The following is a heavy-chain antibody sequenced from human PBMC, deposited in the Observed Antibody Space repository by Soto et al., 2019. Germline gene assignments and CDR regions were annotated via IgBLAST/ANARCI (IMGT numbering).Heavy chain of an antibody. D-gene: IGHD3-3*01. CDR2: ISASGATT. Sequence: EVQLLESGGGLVQPGGSLRLSCAASGFTFSSSAMSWVRQAPGKGLEWVSAISASGATTYYADSVKGRFTISRDNSKNTMYLQVNSLRAEYTAVFYCATWGAYSFIRGYFDYWGQGTLVTVSS. J-gene: IGHJ4*02. V-gene: IGHV3-23*01. CDR3: ATWGAYSFIRGYFDY. CDR1: GFTFSSSA.